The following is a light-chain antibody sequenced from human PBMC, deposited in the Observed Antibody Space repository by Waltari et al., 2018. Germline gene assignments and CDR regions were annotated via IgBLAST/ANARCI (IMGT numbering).Light chain of an antibody. J-gene: IGKJ2*01. V-gene: IGKV1-5*03. CDR3: QQYSSHYT. CDR1: QSILTW. Sequence: ITGRASQSILTWLAWYQQKPGKAPKLLIYKASNLQSGVPSRFSGSGSGTEFTLTISSLQPDDFATYYCQQYSSHYTFGQGTKLEIK. CDR2: KAS.